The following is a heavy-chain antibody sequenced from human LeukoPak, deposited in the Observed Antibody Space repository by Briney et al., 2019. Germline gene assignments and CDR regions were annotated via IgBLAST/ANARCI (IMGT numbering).Heavy chain of an antibody. D-gene: IGHD3-16*01. CDR1: GFTFSSYG. CDR2: ISYDGSNK. Sequence: GGSLRLSCAASGFTFSSYGMHWVRQAPGKGLEWVAVISYDGSNKYYADSVKGRFTISRDNSKNTLYLQMNSLRAEDTAVYYCVKPFGTDIDFDLWGRGTLGTVSS. J-gene: IGHJ2*01. V-gene: IGHV3-30*03. CDR3: VKPFGTDIDFDL.